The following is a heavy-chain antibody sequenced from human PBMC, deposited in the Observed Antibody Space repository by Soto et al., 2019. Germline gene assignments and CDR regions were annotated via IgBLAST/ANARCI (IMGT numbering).Heavy chain of an antibody. V-gene: IGHV3-30*18. CDR2: VSFDGSNQ. CDR1: GFTFSNSG. J-gene: IGHJ4*02. D-gene: IGHD2-21*02. Sequence: QVQLVESGGGVVQPGRSLRLSCAASGFTFSNSGMHWVRQTPGKGLEWVSLVSFDGSNQYYADSVKGRFTISRDNVKNTLFLQMNSLRAEDTAVYYCAKTRHGDSTGAFDSWGLGTLVTVSS. CDR3: AKTRHGDSTGAFDS.